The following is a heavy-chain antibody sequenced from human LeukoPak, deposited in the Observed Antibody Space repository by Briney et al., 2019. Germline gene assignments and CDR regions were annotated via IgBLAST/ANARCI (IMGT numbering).Heavy chain of an antibody. D-gene: IGHD3-22*01. CDR2: ISWDGGST. Sequence: GGSLRLSCAASGFTFDDYAMHWVRQAPGKGLEWVSLISWDGGSTYYADSVKGRFTISRDNSKNSLYLQMNSLRAEDTAVYYCASLLDYYDSSGYSADYWGQGTLVTVSS. J-gene: IGHJ4*02. CDR1: GFTFDDYA. CDR3: ASLLDYYDSSGYSADY. V-gene: IGHV3-43D*03.